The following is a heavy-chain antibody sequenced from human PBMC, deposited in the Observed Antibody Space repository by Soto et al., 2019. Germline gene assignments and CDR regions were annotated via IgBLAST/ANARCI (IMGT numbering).Heavy chain of an antibody. CDR2: MNPNSGNP. Sequence: ASVKGSCKASGYAFTGYDISWVRQATGQGLEWMGWMNPNSGNPGYAQKFQGRVTMTRNTSISTAYMELSSLRSEDTAVYYCGRFHYYNYMEVWGKGSTITVSS. CDR1: GYAFTGYD. CDR3: GRFHYYNYMEV. J-gene: IGHJ6*03. V-gene: IGHV1-8*01.